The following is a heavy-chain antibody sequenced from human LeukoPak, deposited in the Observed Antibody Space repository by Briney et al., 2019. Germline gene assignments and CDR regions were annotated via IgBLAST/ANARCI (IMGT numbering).Heavy chain of an antibody. CDR1: GFTFSSYG. CDR2: ISYDGSNK. J-gene: IGHJ4*02. D-gene: IGHD6-19*01. Sequence: GGSLRLSCAASGFTFSSYGMHWVRQAPAKGLEWVAIISYDGSNKYYADSVKGRFTISRDNSKNTLYLQMNSLRAEDAAVYYCASLKQWLVPDPDYWGQGTLVTVSS. V-gene: IGHV3-30*03. CDR3: ASLKQWLVPDPDY.